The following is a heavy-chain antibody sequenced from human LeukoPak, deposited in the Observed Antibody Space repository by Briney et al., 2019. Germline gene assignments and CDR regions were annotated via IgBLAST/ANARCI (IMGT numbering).Heavy chain of an antibody. CDR1: GFTFNTYA. V-gene: IGHV3-23*01. CDR2: ITSGANT. Sequence: GSLRLSCAASGFTFNTYAMSWVRQAPGKGLEWVSGITSGANTYYADSVKGRFTISRDNSENTLNLQMNSLRAEDTAMYYCAKARAGDITAAFNYWGQGTLVTVSS. CDR3: AKARAGDITAAFNY. D-gene: IGHD6-13*01. J-gene: IGHJ4*02.